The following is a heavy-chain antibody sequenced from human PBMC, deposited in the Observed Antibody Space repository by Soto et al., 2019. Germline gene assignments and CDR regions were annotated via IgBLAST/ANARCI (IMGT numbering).Heavy chain of an antibody. J-gene: IGHJ4*02. Sequence: GGSLRLSCAASGFTFSNYWMSWVRQAPGKGLEWVANIKEDGSERYYVDSVKGRFTISRDNAKNSLYLQMTSLRPEDTAVYYCTRGHPSIYNYWGQGTLVTVSS. CDR3: TRGHPSIYNY. V-gene: IGHV3-7*01. CDR2: IKEDGSER. D-gene: IGHD4-4*01. CDR1: GFTFSNYW.